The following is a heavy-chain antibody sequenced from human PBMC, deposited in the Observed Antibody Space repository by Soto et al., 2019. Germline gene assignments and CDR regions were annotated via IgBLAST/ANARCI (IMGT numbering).Heavy chain of an antibody. V-gene: IGHV6-1*01. J-gene: IGHJ6*03. Sequence: QVQLQESGPGLVKPSETLSLTCAISGESVSSNSAAWKWIRLSPSRGLEWLARTYYRSRWYNDYAVSVRSRITVNPNTSKNPFSLQLTSVTPEDTAVYYCAGTSSHQWYYMDVWGKGTTVTVSS. CDR1: GESVSSNSAA. CDR3: AGTSSHQWYYMDV. CDR2: TYYRSRWYN. D-gene: IGHD1-7*01.